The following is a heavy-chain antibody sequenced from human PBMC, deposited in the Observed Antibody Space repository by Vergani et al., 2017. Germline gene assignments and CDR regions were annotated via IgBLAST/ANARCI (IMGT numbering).Heavy chain of an antibody. CDR3: AREVELAGKWWGPYYYYGMDV. CDR1: GHNFTHYW. Sequence: EVQLVQSGAEVKKPGESLRILCHLSGHNFTHYWLRWARQMPGKGLEWLGMIYPGGSDTKYSPSIEGHVTIPADASTSVAYLQWSSLKASDTAMYYCAREVELAGKWWGPYYYYGMDVWGQGTTVTVSS. V-gene: IGHV5-51*03. CDR2: IYPGGSDT. J-gene: IGHJ6*02. D-gene: IGHD6-19*01.